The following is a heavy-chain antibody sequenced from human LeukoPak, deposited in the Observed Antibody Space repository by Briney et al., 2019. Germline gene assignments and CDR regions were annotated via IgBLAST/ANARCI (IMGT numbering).Heavy chain of an antibody. CDR1: GFXFSSYG. CDR2: ISYDGSNK. J-gene: IGHJ5*02. Sequence: GGSLRLSCAASGFXFSSYGIHWVRQAPGKGLEWVAVISYDGSNKYYADSVKGRFTISRDNSKNTLYLQMSSLRADDTAVYYSAKALDYGDYSNWFDPWGQGTLVTVSS. D-gene: IGHD4-17*01. CDR3: AKALDYGDYSNWFDP. V-gene: IGHV3-30*18.